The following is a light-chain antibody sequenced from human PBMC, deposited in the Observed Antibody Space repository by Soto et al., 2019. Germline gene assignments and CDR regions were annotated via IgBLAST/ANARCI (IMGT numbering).Light chain of an antibody. V-gene: IGKV3-15*01. Sequence: EIVMTQSPATLSVSPGERVTLSCRASQSVSSNLAWYQQKPGQAPRLLIYGASTRATGIPARFSGSGSGTDFTLTISSLQSEDFADYYCQHYNNWPRTFGQGTKVEIK. CDR3: QHYNNWPRT. J-gene: IGKJ1*01. CDR1: QSVSSN. CDR2: GAS.